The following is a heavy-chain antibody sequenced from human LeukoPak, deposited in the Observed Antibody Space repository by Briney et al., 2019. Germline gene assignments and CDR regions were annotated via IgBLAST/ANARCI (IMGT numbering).Heavy chain of an antibody. CDR1: GGSISSYY. D-gene: IGHD3-10*01. Sequence: SETLSLTCTVSGGSISSYYWSWLRQSPGKGLEGIGDIHYTGSTNYNPSLKSRGTISVETSKNQFSLKLKSVTAADTAVYYCARGGYYGSGNDFRFDPWGQGTLVTVSS. J-gene: IGHJ5*02. CDR3: ARGGYYGSGNDFRFDP. CDR2: IHYTGST. V-gene: IGHV4-59*01.